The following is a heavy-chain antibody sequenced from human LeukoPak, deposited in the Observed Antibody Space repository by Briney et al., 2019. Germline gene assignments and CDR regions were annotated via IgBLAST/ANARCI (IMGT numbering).Heavy chain of an antibody. CDR3: ARVADNSGYTFDS. D-gene: IGHD3-22*01. J-gene: IGHJ4*02. Sequence: SVKVSCKASGGTFSSYTFSWVRHAPGQGLEWMGRIIPILGITNSTQKFQGTVTITADKTTTTAYMELNSLRSEDTAVYYCARVADNSGYTFDSWGQGTLVTVSS. CDR2: IIPILGIT. V-gene: IGHV1-69*02. CDR1: GGTFSSYT.